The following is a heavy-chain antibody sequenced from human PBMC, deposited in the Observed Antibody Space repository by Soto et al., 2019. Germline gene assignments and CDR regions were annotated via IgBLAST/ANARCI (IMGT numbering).Heavy chain of an antibody. CDR3: ATSYDTGFDP. Sequence: QLQLMQSGGEARNPGASVKVSCEASGYKFSSYAISWLRQAPGQGLEWMGLITPNSGYTNYAQKFQGRLILTTDIPSSTAYMELTSLTYDVTAMYYCATSYDTGFDPWGQGTLVSVS. J-gene: IGHJ5*02. V-gene: IGHV1-18*01. CDR1: GYKFSSYA. CDR2: ITPNSGYT. D-gene: IGHD3-9*01.